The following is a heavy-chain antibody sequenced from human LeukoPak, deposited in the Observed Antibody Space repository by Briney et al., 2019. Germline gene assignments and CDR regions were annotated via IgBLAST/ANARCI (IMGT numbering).Heavy chain of an antibody. D-gene: IGHD1-1*01. Sequence: SETLSLTCTVSGGSISGYYWGWIRQPPGKGLEWIGYVYGGGSINYNPSLRSRVTISEDTSKNQFSLKVTSVTAADTAVYYCARATWTNFYFDYWGQGALVTVSS. CDR2: VYGGGSI. V-gene: IGHV4-59*08. CDR1: GGSISGYY. J-gene: IGHJ4*02. CDR3: ARATWTNFYFDY.